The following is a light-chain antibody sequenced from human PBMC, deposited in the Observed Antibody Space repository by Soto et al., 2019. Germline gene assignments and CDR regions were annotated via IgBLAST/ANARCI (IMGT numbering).Light chain of an antibody. V-gene: IGKV3-11*01. CDR3: QKRSDWPWT. CDR2: EAS. Sequence: EIVLTQSPATLSLSPGERAIVSWSASQSVSSYLAWYQQKPGQAPRLLMYEASNRATGIPARFSGGGSGTDFTLTICSLEPEDFAVYCCQKRSDWPWTCGQGSKGDIK. J-gene: IGKJ1*01. CDR1: QSVSSY.